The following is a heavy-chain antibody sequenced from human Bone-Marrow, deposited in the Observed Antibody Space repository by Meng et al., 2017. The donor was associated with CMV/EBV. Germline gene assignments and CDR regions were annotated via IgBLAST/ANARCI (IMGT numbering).Heavy chain of an antibody. J-gene: IGHJ6*02. Sequence: ASVKVSCKASGYTFTGYYMHWVRQAPGQGLEWIGWINPDSGGTNYAQKFQGRVTRTRDTSTSTAYMELGRLRSDDTAVYYCAGSVPAASFDYGMDVWGQGTTVTVSS. CDR3: AGSVPAASFDYGMDV. CDR1: GYTFTGYY. CDR2: INPDSGGT. D-gene: IGHD2-2*01. V-gene: IGHV1-2*02.